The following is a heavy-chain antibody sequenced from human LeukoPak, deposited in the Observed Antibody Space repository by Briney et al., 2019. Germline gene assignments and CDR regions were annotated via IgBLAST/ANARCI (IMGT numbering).Heavy chain of an antibody. CDR2: INHSGST. J-gene: IGHJ3*01. D-gene: IGHD3-3*01. CDR1: GGSFSGYY. Sequence: SETLSLTCAVYGGSFSGYYWSWIRQPPGKGLEWIGEINHSGSTNYNPSLKSRVTISVDTSKNQFSLKLSSVTAADTAVYYCARDGDAPGYDFWSGYQRGAFDLWGQGTMVTVSS. CDR3: ARDGDAPGYDFWSGYQRGAFDL. V-gene: IGHV4-34*01.